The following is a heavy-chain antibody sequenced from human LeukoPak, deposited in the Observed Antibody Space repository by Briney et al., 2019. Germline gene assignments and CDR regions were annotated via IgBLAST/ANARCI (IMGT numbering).Heavy chain of an antibody. V-gene: IGHV3-7*04. CDR3: ARWDGYNFPFDY. Sequence: QPGGSLRLSCAASGFTFSNYWMSWVRQAPGKGLEWVANIKQDGSEIYYVDSVKGRFTISRDNAKNSLYLQMKSLRAEDTAVYYCARWDGYNFPFDYWGQGTLVTVSS. J-gene: IGHJ4*02. D-gene: IGHD5-24*01. CDR2: IKQDGSEI. CDR1: GFTFSNYW.